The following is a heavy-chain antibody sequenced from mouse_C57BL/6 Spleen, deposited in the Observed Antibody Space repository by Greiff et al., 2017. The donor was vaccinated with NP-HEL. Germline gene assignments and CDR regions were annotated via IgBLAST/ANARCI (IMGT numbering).Heavy chain of an antibody. J-gene: IGHJ3*01. Sequence: DVHLVESGGGLVKPGGSLKLSCAASGFTFSSYAMSWVRQTPEKRLEWVATISDGGSYTNYPDNVKGRFTISRDNAKNNLYMQMRHLNAEDTAMYYCAREGRGYDAAYWGQGTLVTVSA. CDR3: AREGRGYDAAY. D-gene: IGHD2-3*01. CDR1: GFTFSSYA. CDR2: ISDGGSYT. V-gene: IGHV5-4*01.